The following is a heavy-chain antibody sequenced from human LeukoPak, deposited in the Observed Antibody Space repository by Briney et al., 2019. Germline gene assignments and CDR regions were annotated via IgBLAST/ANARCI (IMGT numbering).Heavy chain of an antibody. CDR1: GGSFSGYY. D-gene: IGHD5-18*01. CDR2: INHSGST. CDR3: ARGRVQLWPNYYYYGMDV. Sequence: SETLSLTCAVYGGSFSGYYWSWIRQPPGKGLEWIGEINHSGSTNYNPSLKSRVTISVDTSKDQFSLKLSSVTAADTAVYYCARGRVQLWPNYYYYGMDVWGQGTTVTVSS. J-gene: IGHJ6*02. V-gene: IGHV4-34*01.